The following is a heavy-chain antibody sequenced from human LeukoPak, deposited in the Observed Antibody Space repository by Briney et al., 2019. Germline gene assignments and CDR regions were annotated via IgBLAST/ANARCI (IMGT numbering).Heavy chain of an antibody. CDR3: ARDKDGWGIHDF. D-gene: IGHD3-16*01. J-gene: IGHJ4*02. CDR2: ISYDGSQK. Sequence: PGGSLRLSCAASGFSFSDYGLHWVRQAPGKGLGWVALISYDGSQKNFADSVKGRFTTSRDNSKFTMYLEMNSLRAEDTAVYFCARDKDGWGIHDFWGQGTLVTVSS. CDR1: GFSFSDYG. V-gene: IGHV3-30*03.